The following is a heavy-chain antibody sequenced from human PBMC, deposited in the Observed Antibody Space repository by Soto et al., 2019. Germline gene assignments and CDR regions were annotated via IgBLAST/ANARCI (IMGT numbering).Heavy chain of an antibody. V-gene: IGHV3-33*01. J-gene: IGHJ4*02. Sequence: GSLRLSCAASGFTFSSYGMHWVRQAPGKGLEWAAVIWYDGSNKYYADSVKGRFTISRDNSKNTLYLQMNSLRAEDTAVYYCARVSTRGYYFDYWGQGTLVTVSS. CDR2: IWYDGSNK. CDR3: ARVSTRGYYFDY. D-gene: IGHD1-1*01. CDR1: GFTFSSYG.